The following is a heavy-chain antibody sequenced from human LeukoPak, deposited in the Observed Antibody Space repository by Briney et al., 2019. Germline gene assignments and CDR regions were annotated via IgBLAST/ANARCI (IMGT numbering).Heavy chain of an antibody. CDR1: GGSFSGYY. J-gene: IGHJ5*02. Sequence: SETLSLTCAVCGGSFSGYYWSWIRQPPGKGLEWIGEINHSGSTNYNPSLKSRVTISVDTSKNQFSLKLSSVTAADTAVYYCARGRRYTGYDYTLSWFDPWGQGTLVTVSS. V-gene: IGHV4-34*01. D-gene: IGHD5-12*01. CDR2: INHSGST. CDR3: ARGRRYTGYDYTLSWFDP.